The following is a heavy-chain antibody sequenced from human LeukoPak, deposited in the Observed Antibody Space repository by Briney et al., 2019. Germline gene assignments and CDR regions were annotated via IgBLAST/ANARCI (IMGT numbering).Heavy chain of an antibody. J-gene: IGHJ5*02. D-gene: IGHD3-22*01. CDR1: GGSISSGDYY. Sequence: SETLSLTCTVSGGSISSGDYYWSWIRQPPGKVLEWIAYMYYGGSTYYNPSLKSRVTMSADTSKNQLSLKLSSVTAADTAVYYCARPYYYDSRIDPWGQGILVTVSS. CDR3: ARPYYYDSRIDP. CDR2: MYYGGST. V-gene: IGHV4-30-4*01.